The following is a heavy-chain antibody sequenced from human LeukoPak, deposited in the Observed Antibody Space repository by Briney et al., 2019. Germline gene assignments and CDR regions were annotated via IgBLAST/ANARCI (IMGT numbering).Heavy chain of an antibody. V-gene: IGHV4-61*01. CDR1: GGSISSGSYY. CDR3: ARTGVVATSYFFDY. D-gene: IGHD5-12*01. CDR2: IYYSGSA. Sequence: IPSETLSLTCTVSGGSISSGSYYWSWIRQPPGKGLEWIGFIYYSGSANYNPSLRSRVTMSVDTSKNQFSLKLTSVTAADTAVYYCARTGVVATSYFFDYWGQGILVTVSS. J-gene: IGHJ4*02.